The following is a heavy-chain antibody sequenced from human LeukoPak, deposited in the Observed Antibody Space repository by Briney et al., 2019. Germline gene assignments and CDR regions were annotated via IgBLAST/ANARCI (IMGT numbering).Heavy chain of an antibody. J-gene: IGHJ4*02. CDR1: GFTFSSYA. Sequence: GRSLRLSCAASGFTFSSYAMYWVRQAPGKGLEWVAVISYDGSDKFYADSVRGRFTMSRDNSKNTVYLQMNSLRVDDTAVYYCARRDIVVVVSASDYWGQGTLVTVSS. CDR2: ISYDGSDK. CDR3: ARRDIVVVVSASDY. V-gene: IGHV3-30*04. D-gene: IGHD2-15*01.